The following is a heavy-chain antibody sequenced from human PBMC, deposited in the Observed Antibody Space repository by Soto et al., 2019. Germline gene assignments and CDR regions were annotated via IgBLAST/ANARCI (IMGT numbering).Heavy chain of an antibody. J-gene: IGHJ3*02. CDR2: ISSSSTI. D-gene: IGHD3-3*01. V-gene: IGHV3-48*01. Sequence: GGSVRLSCAASGFTFSSYSMNWVRQAPGEGLEWVSYISSSSTIYYADSVKGRFTISRDNAKNSLYLQMNSLRAEDTAVYYCARDGALLRFSEWLPREAFETWGKGKMVTV. CDR3: ARDGALLRFSEWLPREAFET. CDR1: GFTFSSYS.